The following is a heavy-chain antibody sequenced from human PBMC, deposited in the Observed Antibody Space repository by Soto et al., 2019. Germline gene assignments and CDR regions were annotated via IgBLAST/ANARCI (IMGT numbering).Heavy chain of an antibody. D-gene: IGHD1-26*01. J-gene: IGHJ4*02. Sequence: PGGSLRLSCAASGFTLSNFWMSWVRQVAEKGLEWVANIKQDGSEKYYVDSVTGRFTISRDNAKNSLFLQMNSLRVEDTAVYYCARESGNSYEGYYSDFWGQGVLVTVSS. CDR3: ARESGNSYEGYYSDF. V-gene: IGHV3-7*01. CDR2: IKQDGSEK. CDR1: GFTLSNFW.